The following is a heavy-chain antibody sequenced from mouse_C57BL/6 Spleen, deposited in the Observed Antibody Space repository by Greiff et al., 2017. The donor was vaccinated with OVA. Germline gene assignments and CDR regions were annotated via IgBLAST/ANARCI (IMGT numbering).Heavy chain of an antibody. V-gene: IGHV3-6*01. Sequence: EESGPGLVKPSQSLSLTCSVTGYSITSGYYWNWIRQFPGNKLEWMGYISYDGSNNYNPSLKNRISITRDTSKNQFFLKLNSVTTEDTATYYCARDPYYGSSYDAMDYWGQGTSVTVSS. J-gene: IGHJ4*01. CDR3: ARDPYYGSSYDAMDY. D-gene: IGHD1-1*01. CDR1: GYSITSGYY. CDR2: ISYDGSN.